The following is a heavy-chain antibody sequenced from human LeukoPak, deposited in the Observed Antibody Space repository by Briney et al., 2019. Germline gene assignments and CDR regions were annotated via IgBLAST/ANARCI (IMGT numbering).Heavy chain of an antibody. CDR3: AKELRSGGVVTNFDY. CDR2: ISYGGDIT. Sequence: PGGSLRLSCAASGFTFSTHAMSWVRQAPGKGLEWVAAISYGGDITFYAPSVQGRFTISRDNSKATLYVQMDSLRAEDTAIYYCAKELRSGGVVTNFDYWGQGTLVIVSP. CDR1: GFTFSTHA. V-gene: IGHV3-23*01. J-gene: IGHJ4*02. D-gene: IGHD4-23*01.